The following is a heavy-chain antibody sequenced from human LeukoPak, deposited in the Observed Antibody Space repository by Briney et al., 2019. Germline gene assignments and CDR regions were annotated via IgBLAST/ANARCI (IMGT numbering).Heavy chain of an antibody. D-gene: IGHD6-13*01. V-gene: IGHV1-69*13. CDR1: GGTFSSYA. J-gene: IGHJ4*02. CDR2: IIPIFGTA. CDR3: ASGYSSSWYVDY. Sequence: SVKVSCKASGGTFSSYAISWVRQAPGQGLEWMGGIIPIFGTANYAQKFQGRVTITADESTSTAYMELSSLRSEDTAVYYCASGYSSSWYVDYWGRGTLVTVSS.